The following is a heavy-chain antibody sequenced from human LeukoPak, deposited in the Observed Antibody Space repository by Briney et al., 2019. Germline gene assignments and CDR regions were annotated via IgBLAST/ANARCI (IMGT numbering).Heavy chain of an antibody. V-gene: IGHV3-11*01. J-gene: IGHJ4*02. CDR3: AREHWAAPDH. CDR2: ISRTGDIK. CDR1: GFTFGHFY. D-gene: IGHD3-16*01. Sequence: GGSLLLSCEASGFTFGHFYMAWIRQAPGRGLEPLSSISRTGDIKKYVDSVKGRFTISRDNTKNTMYLEMNSLSAEDTAFYYCAREHWAAPDHWGQGTLVTVSP.